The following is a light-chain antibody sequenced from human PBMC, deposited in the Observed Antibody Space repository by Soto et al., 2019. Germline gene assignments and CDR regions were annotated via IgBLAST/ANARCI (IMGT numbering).Light chain of an antibody. V-gene: IGKV1-12*01. J-gene: IGKJ4*01. Sequence: DIQMTQSPSSVSASVGDRVTITCRASRGISTYLTWYQQKPAKAPKLLIYAATNLQSGVPSRFSGSGSGTDFALTISSLQPEDFATYYCQQANSFPQITFGGGTKVDIK. CDR2: AAT. CDR1: RGISTY. CDR3: QQANSFPQIT.